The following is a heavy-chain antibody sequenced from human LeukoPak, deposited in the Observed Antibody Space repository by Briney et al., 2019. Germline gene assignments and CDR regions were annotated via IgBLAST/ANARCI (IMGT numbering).Heavy chain of an antibody. CDR1: GFTVSSNY. CDR2: IYSGDNT. D-gene: IGHD1-26*01. J-gene: IGHJ4*02. V-gene: IGHV3-53*01. Sequence: GGSLRLSCAASGFTVSSNYMSWVRQAPGKGLEWVSVIYSGDNTYYADSVKGRFTISRDNAKNSLYLQMNSLRAEDTAVYYCARDLLVGSYYSGGYFDYWGQGTLVTVSS. CDR3: ARDLLVGSYYSGGYFDY.